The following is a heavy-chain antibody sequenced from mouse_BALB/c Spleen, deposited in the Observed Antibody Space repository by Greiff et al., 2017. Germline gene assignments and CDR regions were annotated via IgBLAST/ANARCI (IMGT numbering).Heavy chain of an antibody. CDR1: GFTFSSYT. V-gene: IGHV5-6-4*01. D-gene: IGHD2-4*01. CDR2: ISSGGSYT. CDR3: TRDQTMITTVYFDY. Sequence: EVKLMESGGGLVKPGGSLKLSCAASGFTFSSYTMSWVRQTPEKRLEWVATISSGGSYTYYPDSVKGRFTISRDNAKNTLYLQMSSLKSEDTAMYYCTRDQTMITTVYFDYWGQGTTLTVSS. J-gene: IGHJ2*01.